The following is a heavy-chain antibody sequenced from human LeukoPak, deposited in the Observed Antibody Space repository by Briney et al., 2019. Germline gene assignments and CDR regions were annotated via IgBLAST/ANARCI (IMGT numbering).Heavy chain of an antibody. CDR3: ARLSTHDAFEI. CDR2: INHSGST. D-gene: IGHD3-3*02. J-gene: IGHJ3*02. Sequence: SETLSLTCAVYGGXLSDYYCSWIRQPPGKGLEWIGEINHSGSTNYNPSLKSRVTISVDTSKNQFSLKLSSVTAADTAVYFCARLSTHDAFEIWGQGTMVTVSS. CDR1: GGXLSDYY. V-gene: IGHV4-34*01.